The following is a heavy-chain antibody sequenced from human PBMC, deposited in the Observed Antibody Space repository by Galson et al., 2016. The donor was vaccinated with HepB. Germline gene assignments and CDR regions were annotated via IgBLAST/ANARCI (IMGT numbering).Heavy chain of an antibody. J-gene: IGHJ2*01. D-gene: IGHD3-22*01. CDR2: ISGSGDTT. Sequence: SLRLSCAASGFSFRIYAMNWVRQVPGKGLEWVSGISGSGDTTYYADSVKGRFTISRDNSKNNVYLQMNSLRADDTAVYYCAKDGGTWGYYYGDWNLDLWGRGTLVTVSS. V-gene: IGHV3-23*01. CDR3: AKDGGTWGYYYGDWNLDL. CDR1: GFSFRIYA.